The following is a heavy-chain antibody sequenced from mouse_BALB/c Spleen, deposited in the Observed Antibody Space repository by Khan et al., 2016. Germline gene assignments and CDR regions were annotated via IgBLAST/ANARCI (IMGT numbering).Heavy chain of an antibody. CDR1: GFDFSRYW. J-gene: IGHJ1*01. V-gene: IGHV4-1*02. CDR2: INPDSSTK. CDR3: ASTFWYFDV. Sequence: EVKLLESGGGLVQPGGSLKLSCAASGFDFSRYWMSWVRQAPGKGLEWIGEINPDSSTKNYTPSLKDKFIISRENAKNTLYLQMSRVRSDDTALYYCASTFWYFDVWGAGTTVTVSS.